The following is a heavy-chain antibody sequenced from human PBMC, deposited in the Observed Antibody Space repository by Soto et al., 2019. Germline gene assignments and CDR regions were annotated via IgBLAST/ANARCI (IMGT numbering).Heavy chain of an antibody. CDR2: ISGSGGSS. V-gene: IGHV3-23*01. CDR1: GFAFSTYA. J-gene: IGHJ5*02. CDR3: VRGGGGGLFDP. D-gene: IGHD2-15*01. Sequence: GGSLRLSCAASGFAFSTYAMTWVRQAPGKGLEWVSVISGSGGSSYYAASVKGRFTISRDNAKRSLYLQMMSLTAEDTAIYYCVRGGGGGLFDPWGQGTMVTVSS.